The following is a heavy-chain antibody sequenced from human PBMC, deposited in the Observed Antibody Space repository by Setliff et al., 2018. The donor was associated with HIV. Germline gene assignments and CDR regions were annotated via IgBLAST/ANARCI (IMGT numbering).Heavy chain of an antibody. CDR3: ARGGKRRRAWGWVSDAFDV. CDR1: GFTLDTYG. V-gene: IGHV3-48*01. J-gene: IGHJ3*01. D-gene: IGHD3-16*01. CDR2: VNGASRDI. Sequence: GGSLRLSCGVFGFTLDTYGMNWVRKAPGKGLEWISYVNGASRDIYYAASVKGRFSISRDTAKNSLYLQMDSQRVEDTARYYCARGGKRRRAWGWVSDAFDVWGQGTMVTVSS.